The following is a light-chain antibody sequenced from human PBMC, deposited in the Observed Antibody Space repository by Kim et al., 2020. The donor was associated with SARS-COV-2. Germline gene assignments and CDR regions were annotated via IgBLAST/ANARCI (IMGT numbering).Light chain of an antibody. Sequence: GQTITISCTGTNSDVGTLNLVSWYQHHAGKAPKVLIYEVKNRPSGISSRFSGSKSGNTASLTISGLQAEDEADYYCCSYAGSRTYVFGTGTKVTVL. CDR1: NSDVGTLNL. J-gene: IGLJ1*01. CDR2: EVK. V-gene: IGLV2-23*02. CDR3: CSYAGSRTYV.